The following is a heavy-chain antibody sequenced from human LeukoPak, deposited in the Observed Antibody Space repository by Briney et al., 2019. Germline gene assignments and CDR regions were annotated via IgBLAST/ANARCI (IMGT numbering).Heavy chain of an antibody. CDR3: ARDWSRTSRVFDY. V-gene: IGHV3-21*01. Sequence: PGGSLRLSCAASGFTFSSYSMNWVRQAPGKGLEWVSSISSSSSYIYYADSVKGRFTISRDNAKNSLYLQMNSLRAEDTAVYYCARDWSRTSRVFDYWGQGTLVTVSS. J-gene: IGHJ4*02. CDR2: ISSSSSYI. CDR1: GFTFSSYS. D-gene: IGHD2-2*01.